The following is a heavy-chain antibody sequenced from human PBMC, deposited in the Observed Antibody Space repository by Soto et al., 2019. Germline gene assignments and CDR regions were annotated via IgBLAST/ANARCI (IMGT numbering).Heavy chain of an antibody. J-gene: IGHJ5*02. CDR2: ISGSGGST. Sequence: EVQLLESGGGLVQPGGSLRLSCAASGFTFSSYAMSWVRQAPGKGLEWVSAISGSGGSTYYADSVKGRFTISRDNSKNTLYLQLNSLRDEDTAVYYCAKGGNSYDFWRGYYLPLWFDPWGQGTLVTVSS. V-gene: IGHV3-23*01. D-gene: IGHD3-3*01. CDR3: AKGGNSYDFWRGYYLPLWFDP. CDR1: GFTFSSYA.